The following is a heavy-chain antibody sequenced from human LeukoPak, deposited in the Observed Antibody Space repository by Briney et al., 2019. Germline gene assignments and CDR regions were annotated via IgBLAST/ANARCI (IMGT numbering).Heavy chain of an antibody. J-gene: IGHJ4*02. CDR3: ARLIMNSTPLFDY. CDR2: IYYSGRT. Sequence: PSETLSLTCTVSGGSISPYYWTWIRQSPGKALEWIGYIYYSGRTSYNPSLKSRVTMSVDTSKNQFSLQLSSVTAADTAVYYCARLIMNSTPLFDYWGQGTLVTVSS. D-gene: IGHD3-10*01. CDR1: GGSISPYY. V-gene: IGHV4-59*01.